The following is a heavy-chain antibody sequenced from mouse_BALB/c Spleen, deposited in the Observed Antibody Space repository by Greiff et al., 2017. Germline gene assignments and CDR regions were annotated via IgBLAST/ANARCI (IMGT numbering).Heavy chain of an antibody. J-gene: IGHJ4*01. Sequence: EVKLVESGGGLVKPGGSLKLSCAASGFAFSSYDMSWVRQTPEKRLEWVAYISSGGGSTYYPDTVKGRFTISRDNAKNTLYLQMSSLKSEDTAMYYCAREGYYAMDYWGQGTSVTVSS. CDR3: AREGYYAMDY. CDR1: GFAFSSYD. CDR2: ISSGGGST. V-gene: IGHV5-12-1*01.